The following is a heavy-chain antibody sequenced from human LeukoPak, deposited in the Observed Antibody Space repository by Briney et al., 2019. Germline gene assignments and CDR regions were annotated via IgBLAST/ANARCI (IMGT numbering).Heavy chain of an antibody. D-gene: IGHD6-19*01. CDR2: IGGSGDKT. CDR1: GFTFNRNA. CDR3: VRRGDASSGWGDHDF. J-gene: IGHJ4*02. V-gene: IGHV3-23*01. Sequence: GGSLRLSCAASGFTFNRNAISWVRQAPGKGLEWDSTIGGSGDKTFYADSVKGRFTISRDNSKNMVHLQMNSLTGEDTALYYCVRRGDASSGWGDHDFWGQGALVTVSS.